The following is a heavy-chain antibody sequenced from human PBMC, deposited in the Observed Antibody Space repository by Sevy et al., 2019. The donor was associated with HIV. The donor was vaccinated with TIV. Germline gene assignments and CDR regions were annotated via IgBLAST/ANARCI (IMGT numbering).Heavy chain of an antibody. CDR2: ISAYNGNT. CDR3: ARDGHYYGSGSSYYYYGMDV. Sequence: ASVKVSCKASGYTFTSYGISWVRRAPGQGLEWMGWISAYNGNTNYAQKLQGRVTMTTDTSTSTAYMELRSLRSDDTAVYYCARDGHYYGSGSSYYYYGMDVWGQGTTVTVSS. CDR1: GYTFTSYG. V-gene: IGHV1-18*01. D-gene: IGHD3-10*01. J-gene: IGHJ6*02.